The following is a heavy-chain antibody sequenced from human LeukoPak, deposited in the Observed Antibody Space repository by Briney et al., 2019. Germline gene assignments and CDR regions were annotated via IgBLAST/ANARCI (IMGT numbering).Heavy chain of an antibody. Sequence: SVKVSCKASGGTFSSYAISWVRQAPGQGLEWMGGIIPILGTANYAQKFQGRVTITADESTNTAYMERSSLRSEDTAVYYCARAEIWGITGTPRWDYWGQGTLVTVSS. J-gene: IGHJ4*02. CDR2: IIPILGTA. D-gene: IGHD1-20*01. V-gene: IGHV1-69*13. CDR1: GGTFSSYA. CDR3: ARAEIWGITGTPRWDY.